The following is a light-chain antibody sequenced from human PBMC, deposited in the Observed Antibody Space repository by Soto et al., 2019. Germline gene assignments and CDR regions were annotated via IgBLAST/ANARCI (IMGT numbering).Light chain of an antibody. CDR2: KAS. J-gene: IGKJ1*01. Sequence: DIQMTQSHSILYASVGDRVTITCLASQSISSWLAWYQQKPGKAPNLLIYKASHLENGVPSRFSGSGSGTEFTLTISSLQPDDFATYYCQHYTSYSEAFGQRTNVDIK. CDR3: QHYTSYSEA. CDR1: QSISSW. V-gene: IGKV1-5*03.